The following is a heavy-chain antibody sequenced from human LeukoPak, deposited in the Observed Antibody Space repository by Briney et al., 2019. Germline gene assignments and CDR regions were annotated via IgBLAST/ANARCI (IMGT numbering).Heavy chain of an antibody. D-gene: IGHD2-15*01. Sequence: PGGSLRLSCAAPGFTFSRYGMSWVRQAPGKGLEWVSAISGSGGSTYYADSVKGRFTISRDNSKNTLYLQMNSLRAEDTAVYYCAKGQAATPEYFDYWGQGTLVTVSS. CDR1: GFTFSRYG. CDR2: ISGSGGST. CDR3: AKGQAATPEYFDY. J-gene: IGHJ4*02. V-gene: IGHV3-23*01.